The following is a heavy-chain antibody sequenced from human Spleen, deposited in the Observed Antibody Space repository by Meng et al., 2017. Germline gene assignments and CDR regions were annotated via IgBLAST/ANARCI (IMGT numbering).Heavy chain of an antibody. V-gene: IGHV4-34*01. Sequence: SETLSLTCVVSGGSFSDYYWSWIRQPPGKGLEWIGEINHSGGTNYNPSLESRATISVDTSQTNLSLKPSTVTAADSDVYYCARGPTTMAHDFGYWGQGTLVTVSS. D-gene: IGHD4-11*01. J-gene: IGHJ4*02. CDR3: ARGPTTMAHDFGY. CDR2: INHSGGT. CDR1: GGSFSDYY.